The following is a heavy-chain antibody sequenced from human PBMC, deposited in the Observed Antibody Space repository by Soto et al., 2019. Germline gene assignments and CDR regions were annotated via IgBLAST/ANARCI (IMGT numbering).Heavy chain of an antibody. CDR3: ARDRFLEWLSNYYYYDMDA. V-gene: IGHV1-18*04. CDR2: ISAYNGNT. CDR1: GYIFTSYG. J-gene: IGHJ6*02. D-gene: IGHD3-3*01. Sequence: VAAVKVSCKASGYIFTSYGISWVRQAPGQGLEWMGWISAYNGNTNYAQKPQGRVTMTTDTSTSTAYMELRSLRSDDTAVYYCARDRFLEWLSNYYYYDMDAWGQGTMVTVSS.